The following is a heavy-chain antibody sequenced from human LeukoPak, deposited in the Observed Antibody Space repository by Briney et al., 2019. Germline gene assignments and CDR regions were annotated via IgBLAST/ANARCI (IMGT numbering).Heavy chain of an antibody. V-gene: IGHV1-46*03. J-gene: IGHJ3*02. CDR2: INPSGGST. Sequence: ASVKVSCXASGYTFTSYYMHWVRQAPGQGLGWMGIINPSGGSTSYAQKFQGRVTVTRDTSTSTVYMELSSLRSEDTAVYYCARAPVRLYDILTGYFRAFDIWGQGTMVTVSS. CDR1: GYTFTSYY. CDR3: ARAPVRLYDILTGYFRAFDI. D-gene: IGHD3-9*01.